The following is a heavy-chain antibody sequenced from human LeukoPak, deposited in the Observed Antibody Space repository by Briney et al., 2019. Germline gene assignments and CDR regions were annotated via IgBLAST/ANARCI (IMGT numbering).Heavy chain of an antibody. Sequence: GGSLRLSCAASGFTFSSYAMSWVRQAPGKGLEWVSAISGSGGSTYYADSVKGRFTISRDNSKNTLYLQMNSLRVEDTAVYYCAKDSRVGTAMVKYFDYWGQGTLVTVSS. CDR2: ISGSGGST. V-gene: IGHV3-23*01. CDR3: AKDSRVGTAMVKYFDY. J-gene: IGHJ4*02. D-gene: IGHD5-18*01. CDR1: GFTFSSYA.